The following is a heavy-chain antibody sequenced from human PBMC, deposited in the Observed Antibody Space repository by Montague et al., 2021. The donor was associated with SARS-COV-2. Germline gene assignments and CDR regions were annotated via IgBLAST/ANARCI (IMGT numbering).Heavy chain of an antibody. J-gene: IGHJ4*02. Sequence: ETLSLTCTVTGGPISGSSDYWGWIRQSPGKGLEWIASVDYSGNTYYSPSLKSRLTLSVDTSKNQFSLKLNSVTAADTALYYCARREYSYGWGDWGQGTLVTVSS. V-gene: IGHV4-39*01. D-gene: IGHD5-18*01. CDR1: GGPISGSSDY. CDR3: ARREYSYGWGD. CDR2: VDYSGNT.